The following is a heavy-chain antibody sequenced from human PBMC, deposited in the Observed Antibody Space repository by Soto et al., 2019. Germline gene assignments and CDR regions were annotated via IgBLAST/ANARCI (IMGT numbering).Heavy chain of an antibody. CDR3: ARGGGSDSFDY. CDR1: GASITFGGYS. D-gene: IGHD1-26*01. V-gene: IGHV4-30-2*01. CDR2: INHLETT. J-gene: IGHJ4*02. Sequence: SETLSLTCTVSGASITFGGYSWSWIRQTPGKGLEWIGYINHLETTFYNPSFESRLTLSIDRARNQFSLKLHSMSAADRAVYFCARGGGSDSFDYWGQGILVTVSS.